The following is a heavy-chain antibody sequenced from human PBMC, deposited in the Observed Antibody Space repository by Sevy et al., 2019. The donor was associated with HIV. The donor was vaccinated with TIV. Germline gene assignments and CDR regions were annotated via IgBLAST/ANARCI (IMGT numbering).Heavy chain of an antibody. CDR3: ALERLSSDVAEYFEN. Sequence: GGSLRLSCAASGFTFSYFSMHWVRQAPGKGLEWVATISYEGSNEHYADSVKGRFTISRDNSKNALYLQMNSLRAEDTAVYSCALERLSSDVAEYFENWGQGTLVTVSS. D-gene: IGHD1-1*01. V-gene: IGHV3-30-3*01. J-gene: IGHJ1*01. CDR2: ISYEGSNE. CDR1: GFTFSYFS.